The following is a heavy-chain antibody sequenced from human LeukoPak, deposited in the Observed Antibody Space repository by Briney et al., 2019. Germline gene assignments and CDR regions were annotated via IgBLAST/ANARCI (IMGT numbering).Heavy chain of an antibody. D-gene: IGHD6-19*01. CDR2: ISYDGSNK. V-gene: IGHV3-30*18. J-gene: IGHJ5*02. CDR1: GFTFSSYG. CDR3: AKDSSGWYDWFDP. Sequence: PGRSLRLSCAASGFTFSSYGMHWVRQAPGKGLEWVAVISYDGSNKYYADSVKGRFTISRDNSKNTLYLQMNSLRAEDTAVYYCAKDSSGWYDWFDPWGQGTLVTVSS.